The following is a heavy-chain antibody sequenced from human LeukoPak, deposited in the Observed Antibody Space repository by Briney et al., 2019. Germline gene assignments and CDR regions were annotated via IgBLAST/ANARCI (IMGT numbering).Heavy chain of an antibody. Sequence: AASVKVSCKASGGTFSSYAISWVRQAPGQGLEWMGGIIPIFGTANYAQRFQGRVTFTADESTSTAYMELSSLRSEDTAVYYCHAYGGSAGTHPFDYWGQGTLVTVSS. CDR3: HAYGGSAGTHPFDY. D-gene: IGHD6-19*01. J-gene: IGHJ4*02. V-gene: IGHV1-69*13. CDR1: GGTFSSYA. CDR2: IIPIFGTA.